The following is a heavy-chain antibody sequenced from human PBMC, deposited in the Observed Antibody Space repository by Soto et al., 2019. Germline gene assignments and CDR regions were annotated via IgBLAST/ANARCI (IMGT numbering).Heavy chain of an antibody. V-gene: IGHV4-59*01. CDR3: VRDYLLTGFDT. J-gene: IGHJ4*02. CDR1: GGSISNYY. CDR2: VYYSGST. Sequence: SETLSLTCTVSGGSISNYYWTWVRQPPGKGLEWIGYVYYSGSTNYNPSLESRVTISIDASKNQFSLKMKSVTAADTAVYYCVRDYLLTGFDTWGQGALVTVPS. D-gene: IGHD3-9*01.